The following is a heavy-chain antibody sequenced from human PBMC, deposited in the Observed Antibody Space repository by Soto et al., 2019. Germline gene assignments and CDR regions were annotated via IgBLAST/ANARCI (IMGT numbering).Heavy chain of an antibody. CDR1: GFTFTSYG. J-gene: IGHJ4*02. CDR2: ISYDGGLQ. Sequence: QAHLVESGGGVVQPGRSLRLSCAASGFTFTSYGMHWVRQAPGTRLEWVAVISYDGGLQHYADSVKGRFTISRDNSKNMGFLQMNSRRAEDTAVYYCVSDRGYGHASVPYSWGQGTLVSVSS. D-gene: IGHD5-18*01. V-gene: IGHV3-30*03. CDR3: VSDRGYGHASVPYS.